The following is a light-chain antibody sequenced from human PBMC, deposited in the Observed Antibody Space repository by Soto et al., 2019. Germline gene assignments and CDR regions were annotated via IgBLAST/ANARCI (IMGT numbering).Light chain of an antibody. V-gene: IGLV2-14*01. CDR1: SSDVGGYNY. J-gene: IGLJ1*01. CDR3: SSYTSSSPLKV. CDR2: DVS. Sequence: QSVLTQPASVSGSPGQSITISCTGTSSDVGGYNYVSWYQQHPGKAPKLMIYDVSNLPSGVSNRFSGSKSGNTASLTISGLNAEAEADYYCSSYTSSSPLKVFATGNK.